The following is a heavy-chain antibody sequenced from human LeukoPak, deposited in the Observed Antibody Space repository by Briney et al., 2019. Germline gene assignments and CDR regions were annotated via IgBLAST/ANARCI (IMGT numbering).Heavy chain of an antibody. D-gene: IGHD3-3*01. Sequence: GGSLRLSCEASGFTFSSYSMNWVRQAPGKGLEWVSSISRSSSYIYYADSVKGRFTISRDNAKNSLYLQMNSLRAEDTAVYYCARDADPYYDVWSGYPEDYWGQGTLVTVSS. V-gene: IGHV3-21*01. CDR1: GFTFSSYS. CDR2: ISRSSSYI. J-gene: IGHJ4*02. CDR3: ARDADPYYDVWSGYPEDY.